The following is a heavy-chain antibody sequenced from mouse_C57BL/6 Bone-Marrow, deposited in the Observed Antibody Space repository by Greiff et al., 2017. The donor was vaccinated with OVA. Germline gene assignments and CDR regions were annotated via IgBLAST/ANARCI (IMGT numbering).Heavy chain of an antibody. V-gene: IGHV5-17*01. CDR3: ARDSNYIYWYFDV. CDR2: ISSGSSTI. D-gene: IGHD2-5*01. J-gene: IGHJ1*03. Sequence: EVKLVESGGGLVKPGGSLKLSCAASGFTFSDYGMHWVRQAPEKGLEWVAYISSGSSTIYYADTVKGRFTISRDNAKNTLFLQMTSLRSEDTAMYYCARDSNYIYWYFDVWGTGTTVTVSS. CDR1: GFTFSDYG.